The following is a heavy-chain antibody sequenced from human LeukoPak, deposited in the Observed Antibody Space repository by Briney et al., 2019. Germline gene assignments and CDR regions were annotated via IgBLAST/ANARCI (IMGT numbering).Heavy chain of an antibody. J-gene: IGHJ4*02. Sequence: ASVKVSCKASGYTFTSYYMHWVRQAPGQGLEWMGIINPSSGSTTYAQKFQARFTMTRDTSTSTVYMELSSLRSEDTAEYYCARGNYGDYVRPFNYWGQGTLVTVSS. V-gene: IGHV1-46*01. CDR1: GYTFTSYY. CDR2: INPSSGST. D-gene: IGHD4-17*01. CDR3: ARGNYGDYVRPFNY.